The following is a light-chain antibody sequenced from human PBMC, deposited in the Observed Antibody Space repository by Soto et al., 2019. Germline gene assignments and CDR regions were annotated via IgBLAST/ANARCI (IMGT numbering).Light chain of an antibody. CDR3: ATWDDSLSGLV. CDR1: SSNVGSNS. J-gene: IGLJ1*01. CDR2: RNN. V-gene: IGLV1-47*01. Sequence: QSVLTQAPSVSGTPGQRVTVSCSGSSSNVGSNSVYWYQHLTGTAPKLLIYRNNQRPSGVPDRISGSKSDTSASLAISGLRSEDEADYYCATWDDSLSGLVFGTGTKVTVL.